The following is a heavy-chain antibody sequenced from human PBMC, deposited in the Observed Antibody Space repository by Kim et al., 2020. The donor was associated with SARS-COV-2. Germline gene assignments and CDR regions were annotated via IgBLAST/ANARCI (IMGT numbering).Heavy chain of an antibody. CDR3: AIAKSFPPQLMVV. CDR2: IIPILGIA. CDR1: GGTFSSYT. V-gene: IGHV1-69*02. Sequence: SVKVSCKASGGTFSSYTISWVRQAPGQGLEWMGRIIPILGIANYAQKFQGRVTITADKSTSTAYMELSSLRSEDTAVYYCAIAKSFPPQLMVVWGQGTTVTVSS. J-gene: IGHJ6*02. D-gene: IGHD3-16*02.